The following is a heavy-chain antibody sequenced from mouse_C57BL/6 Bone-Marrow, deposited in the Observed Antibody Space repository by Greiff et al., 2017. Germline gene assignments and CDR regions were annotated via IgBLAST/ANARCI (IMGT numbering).Heavy chain of an antibody. CDR1: GFNIKDDY. Sequence: VQLQQSGAELVRPGASVKLSCTASGFNIKDDYMHWVKQRPEQGLEWIGWIDPENGDTEYASKFQGKATITADTSSNTAYLQLSSLTSEDTAVYYCTTGYEGVFAYWGQGTLVTVSA. V-gene: IGHV14-4*01. CDR2: IDPENGDT. CDR3: TTGYEGVFAY. D-gene: IGHD2-2*01. J-gene: IGHJ3*01.